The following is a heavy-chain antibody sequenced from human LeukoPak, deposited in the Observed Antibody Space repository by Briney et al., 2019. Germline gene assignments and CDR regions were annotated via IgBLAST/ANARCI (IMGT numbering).Heavy chain of an antibody. CDR2: IYYSGST. CDR3: ARNSGYSSGGYFDY. V-gene: IGHV4-59*08. D-gene: IGHD6-19*01. J-gene: IGHJ4*02. Sequence: GSLRLSCAASGFTVSSNYMSWVRQPPGKGLEWIGYIYYSGSTNYNPSLKSRVTISVDTSKNQFSLKLSSVTAADTAVYYCARNSGYSSGGYFDYWGQGTLVTVSS. CDR1: GFTVSSNY.